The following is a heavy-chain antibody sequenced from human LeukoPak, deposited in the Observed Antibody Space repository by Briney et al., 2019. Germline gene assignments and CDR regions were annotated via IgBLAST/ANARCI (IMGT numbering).Heavy chain of an antibody. CDR3: ARSRRDYYDSSGPLSAFDI. CDR2: IGTAGDT. Sequence: GGSLRLSCAVSGFTFSSYDMHWVRQATGKGLEWVSAIGTAGDTYYPGSVKGRFTISRENAKNSLYLQMNSLRAGDTAVYYCARSRRDYYDSSGPLSAFDIWGQGTMVTVSS. V-gene: IGHV3-13*01. J-gene: IGHJ3*02. CDR1: GFTFSSYD. D-gene: IGHD3-22*01.